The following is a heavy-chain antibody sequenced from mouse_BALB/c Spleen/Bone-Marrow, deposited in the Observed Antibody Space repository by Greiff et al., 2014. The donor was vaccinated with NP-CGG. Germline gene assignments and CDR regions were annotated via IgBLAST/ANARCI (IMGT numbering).Heavy chain of an antibody. D-gene: IGHD3-1*01. Sequence: VQLVESGPGLVQPSQSLSITCTVSGFSLTTYGVHWVRQSPGKGLEWLGVIWTGGSTDYNAAFISRLSISKDNSKSQVFFEMNSLQANDTDIYYCARNHRGYYFDYWGQGTTLTVSS. CDR3: ARNHRGYYFDY. J-gene: IGHJ2*01. V-gene: IGHV2-2*02. CDR1: GFSLTTYG. CDR2: IWTGGST.